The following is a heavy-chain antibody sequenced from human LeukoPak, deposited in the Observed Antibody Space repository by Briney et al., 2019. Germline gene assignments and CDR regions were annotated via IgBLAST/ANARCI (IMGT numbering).Heavy chain of an antibody. J-gene: IGHJ4*02. Sequence: PSETLSLTCTVSGGSISSSSYYWGWIRQPPGKGLEWIGSIYYSGSTYYNPSLKSRVTISVDTSKNQFSLKLSSVTAADTAVYYCARGGPESQVYGDYFDYWGQGTLVTVSS. V-gene: IGHV4-39*07. CDR2: IYYSGST. CDR1: GGSISSSSYY. CDR3: ARGGPESQVYGDYFDY. D-gene: IGHD4-17*01.